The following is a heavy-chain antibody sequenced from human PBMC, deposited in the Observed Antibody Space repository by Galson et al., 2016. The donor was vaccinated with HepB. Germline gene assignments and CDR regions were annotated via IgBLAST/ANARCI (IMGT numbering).Heavy chain of an antibody. J-gene: IGHJ6*02. D-gene: IGHD6-6*01. CDR1: GFSFSSLW. Sequence: SLRLCCAASGFSFSSLWMSWVRQAPGKGLEWVSTISGSADNTYYADSVKGRFTISRDNSKNTLYLQMNSLRAEDTAVYYCAKTIAARPPPSGMDVWGQGTTVTVSS. CDR2: ISGSADNT. CDR3: AKTIAARPPPSGMDV. V-gene: IGHV3-23*01.